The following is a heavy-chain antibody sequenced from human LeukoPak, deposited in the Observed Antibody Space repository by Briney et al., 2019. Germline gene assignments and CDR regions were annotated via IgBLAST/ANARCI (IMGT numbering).Heavy chain of an antibody. CDR3: TRWIGFGEFFDY. Sequence: GASVKVSCKAPGYTFTGFYIHWVRQAPGQGLEWMGWINPNSGGTKYAQKLQGRVTMTRDTSISTGYMELSRLKSDDTAVYYCTRWIGFGEFFDYWGQGTLVTVSS. J-gene: IGHJ4*02. D-gene: IGHD3-10*01. V-gene: IGHV1-2*02. CDR2: INPNSGGT. CDR1: GYTFTGFY.